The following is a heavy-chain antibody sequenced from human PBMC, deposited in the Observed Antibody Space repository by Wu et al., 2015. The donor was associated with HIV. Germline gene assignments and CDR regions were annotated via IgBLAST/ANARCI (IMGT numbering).Heavy chain of an antibody. CDR2: IIPLLGTS. J-gene: IGHJ3*02. CDR3: ARELETLPTRNAFDI. D-gene: IGHD2-21*01. Sequence: QVQLVQSGAEVKKPGSSVKVSCKTSGGSFNNYAINWVRQAPGQGLEWMGRIIPLLGTSNYAQDFKGRATFITDESTSTAYMELSSLRSEDTAVYYCARELETLPTRNAFDIWGQGTMVTVSS. CDR1: GGSFNNYA. V-gene: IGHV1-69*11.